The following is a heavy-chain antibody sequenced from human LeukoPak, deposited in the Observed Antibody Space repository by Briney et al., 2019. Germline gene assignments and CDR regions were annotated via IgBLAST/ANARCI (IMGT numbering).Heavy chain of an antibody. CDR3: ARAYGTTVAYYFDF. J-gene: IGHJ4*02. V-gene: IGHV4-59*08. CDR2: IYYSGSA. D-gene: IGHD4-23*01. Sequence: PSETLSLTCTVSGGSMSSYYWSWIRDPPGRGLVWIGYIYYSGSANYNPPRKSPVTISVDTSKDQFSLKLSSVTAADTAVYYSARAYGTTVAYYFDFWGQGTLVTVSS. CDR1: GGSMSSYY.